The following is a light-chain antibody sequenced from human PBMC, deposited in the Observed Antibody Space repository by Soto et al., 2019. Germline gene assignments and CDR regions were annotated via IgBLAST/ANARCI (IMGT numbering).Light chain of an antibody. J-gene: IGKJ3*01. V-gene: IGKV1-5*03. CDR1: QSINSW. Sequence: DIQMTQSPSTLSASVGDRVTITCRASQSINSWLAWYQQKPGKAPRLLIYRASSLEGGVPSRFSGSGYGEEFTLTISSLQPDDFATYYCQHYESYSGTFGPGTKVDIK. CDR2: RAS. CDR3: QHYESYSGT.